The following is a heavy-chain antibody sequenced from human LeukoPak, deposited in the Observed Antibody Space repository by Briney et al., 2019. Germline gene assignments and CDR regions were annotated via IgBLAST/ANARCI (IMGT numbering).Heavy chain of an antibody. CDR2: ISSSSSYI. D-gene: IGHD5-12*01. CDR3: ARGGYDSGRGYYYYGMDV. V-gene: IGHV3-21*01. Sequence: PGGSLRLSCAASGFTFSSYSMNWVRQAPGKGLEWVSSISSSSSYIYYADSVKGRFTISRDNAKNSLYLQMNSLRAEDTAVYYCARGGYDSGRGYYYYGMDVWGQGTTVTVSS. CDR1: GFTFSSYS. J-gene: IGHJ6*02.